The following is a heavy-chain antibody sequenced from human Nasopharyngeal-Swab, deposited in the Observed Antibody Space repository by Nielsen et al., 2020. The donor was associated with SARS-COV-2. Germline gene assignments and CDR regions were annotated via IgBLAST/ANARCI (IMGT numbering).Heavy chain of an antibody. J-gene: IGHJ4*02. CDR3: ASGSPINVVPAARHPRQFDY. D-gene: IGHD2-2*01. Sequence: GESLKISCAASGFTFSSYAMHWVRQAPGKGLEWAAVISYDGSNKYYADSVKGRFTISRDNSKNTLYLQMNSLRAEDTAVYYCASGSPINVVPAARHPRQFDYWGRGTLVTVSS. CDR2: ISYDGSNK. V-gene: IGHV3-30-3*01. CDR1: GFTFSSYA.